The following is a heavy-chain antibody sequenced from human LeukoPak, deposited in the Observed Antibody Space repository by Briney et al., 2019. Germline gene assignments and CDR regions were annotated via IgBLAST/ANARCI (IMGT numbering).Heavy chain of an antibody. CDR1: GGSMTGYY. Sequence: SETLSLTCTVSGGSMTGYYWNWIRQPPGKGLEWIGCIYDSENIYYNSSLKSRVTISIDTSKNQFSLRLTSLTAADTAIYFSVRPTIWIGTGLEYWGQGNLVTVSS. CDR3: VRPTIWIGTGLEY. D-gene: IGHD3-10*01. V-gene: IGHV4-59*01. J-gene: IGHJ4*02. CDR2: IYDSENI.